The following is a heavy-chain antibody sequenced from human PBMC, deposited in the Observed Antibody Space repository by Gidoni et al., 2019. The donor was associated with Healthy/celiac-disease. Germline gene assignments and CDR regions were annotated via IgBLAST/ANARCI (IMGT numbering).Heavy chain of an antibody. CDR1: GFPFASYA. Sequence: EVRLLESGGGLVQPGGSLSRSCSASGFPFASYAMRWVRQAPGKGLEGVSAISGSGGSTYYADSVKGRYTISRDKSKNTLYLQMNSLRAEYTAVDYCAKAYDSSGYYLLSGMDVWGQGTTVTVSS. CDR2: ISGSGGST. D-gene: IGHD3-22*01. J-gene: IGHJ6*02. V-gene: IGHV3-23*01. CDR3: AKAYDSSGYYLLSGMDV.